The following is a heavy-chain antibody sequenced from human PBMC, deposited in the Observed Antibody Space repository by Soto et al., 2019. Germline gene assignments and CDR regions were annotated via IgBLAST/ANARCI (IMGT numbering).Heavy chain of an antibody. V-gene: IGHV4-39*01. J-gene: IGHJ6*03. CDR2: IYYSGST. D-gene: IGHD2-15*01. CDR3: ARHEGDCSGGSCYSYYYYYMDV. CDR1: GGSISSSSYY. Sequence: QLQLQESGPGLVKPSETLSLTCTVSGGSISSSSYYWGWIRQPPGKGLEWIGSIYYSGSTYYNPSLKSRVTISVDTSNNQFSLKLSSVTAADTAVYYCARHEGDCSGGSCYSYYYYYMDVWGKGTTVTVSS.